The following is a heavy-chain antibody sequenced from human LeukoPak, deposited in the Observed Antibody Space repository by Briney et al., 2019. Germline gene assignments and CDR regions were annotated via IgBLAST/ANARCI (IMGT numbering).Heavy chain of an antibody. CDR1: GYTFTTYD. Sequence: ASVKVSCKASGYTFTTYDIYWVRQATGQGLEWMGWMNPNSGYTGYAQKFQGRVTITRDTSISTAYMELSSLRSEDTAVYYCARVAGSIDYWGQGTLVTVSS. CDR3: ARVAGSIDY. D-gene: IGHD6-19*01. CDR2: MNPNSGYT. J-gene: IGHJ4*02. V-gene: IGHV1-8*03.